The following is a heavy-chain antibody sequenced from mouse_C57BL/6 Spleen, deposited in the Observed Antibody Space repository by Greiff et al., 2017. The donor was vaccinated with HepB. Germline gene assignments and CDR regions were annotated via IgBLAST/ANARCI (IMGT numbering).Heavy chain of an antibody. V-gene: IGHV5-17*01. Sequence: EVHLVESGGGLVKPGGSLKLSCAASGFTFSDYGMHWVRQAPEKGLEWVAYISSGSSTIYYADTVKGRITISRDNAKNTLFLQMTSLRSEDTAMYYCARSDGYRPWFAYWGQGTLVTVSA. J-gene: IGHJ3*01. CDR1: GFTFSDYG. CDR2: ISSGSSTI. CDR3: ARSDGYRPWFAY. D-gene: IGHD2-3*01.